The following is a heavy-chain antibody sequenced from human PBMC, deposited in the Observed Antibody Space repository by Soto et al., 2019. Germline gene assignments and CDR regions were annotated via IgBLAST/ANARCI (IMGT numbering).Heavy chain of an antibody. D-gene: IGHD6-13*01. Sequence: PSETLFLTCTVSGGSISSNYWTWIRQPPGKGLEWIGYVYNSVSTNYNPSLKSRVTISEDTSKSQFSLKVNSMTAADTAVYYCARYRREAVAGYTLDNWGQGILVTVSS. CDR1: GGSISSNY. CDR2: VYNSVST. J-gene: IGHJ4*02. CDR3: ARYRREAVAGYTLDN. V-gene: IGHV4-59*01.